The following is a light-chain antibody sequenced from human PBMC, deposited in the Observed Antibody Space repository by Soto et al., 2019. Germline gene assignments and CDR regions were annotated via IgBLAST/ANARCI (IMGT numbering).Light chain of an antibody. CDR1: SSDVGGYNY. CDR3: SSYTSSSTVV. J-gene: IGLJ2*01. Sequence: QSALTQPASVSGSPGQSSTISCTGTSSDVGGYNYVSWYQQHPGKAPKLMIYEVSNRPSGVSNRFSGSKSGNTASLTISGLQAEDEADYYCSSYTSSSTVVFGGGTKLTVL. V-gene: IGLV2-14*01. CDR2: EVS.